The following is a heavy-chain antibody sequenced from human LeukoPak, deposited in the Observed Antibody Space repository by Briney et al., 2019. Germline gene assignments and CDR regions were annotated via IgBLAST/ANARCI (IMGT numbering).Heavy chain of an antibody. V-gene: IGHV3-23*01. CDR2: ISGNGGST. D-gene: IGHD6-13*01. CDR3: AKGHSSSWPYYYYYMDV. Sequence: GGSLRLSCAASGFTFSSYGMSWVRQAPGKWLEWVSAISGNGGSTYYADSVKGRFTISRDNSKNTLYLQMNSLRAEDTAVYYCAKGHSSSWPYYYYYMDVWGKGTTVTISS. CDR1: GFTFSSYG. J-gene: IGHJ6*03.